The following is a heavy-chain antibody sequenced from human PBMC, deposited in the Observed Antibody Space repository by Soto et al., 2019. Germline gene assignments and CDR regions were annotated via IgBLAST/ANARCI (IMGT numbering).Heavy chain of an antibody. D-gene: IGHD3-10*01. V-gene: IGHV4-39*01. CDR3: VRRYGLASQNWLGR. J-gene: IGHJ5*02. CDR2: IYYSGKT. CDR1: GGSISSSDYY. Sequence: SETLSLTCTVSGGSISSSDYYWGWIRQPPGKGLEWIGSIYYSGKTLYSPSLQSRVTISVDTSKNHFPLNLMSMTAADTAVYYCVRRYGLASQNWLGRWGQGNLVTVSS.